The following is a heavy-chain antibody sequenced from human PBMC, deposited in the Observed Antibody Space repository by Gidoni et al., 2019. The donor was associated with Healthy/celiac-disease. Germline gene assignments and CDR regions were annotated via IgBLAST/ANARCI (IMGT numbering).Heavy chain of an antibody. D-gene: IGHD2-2*02. J-gene: IGHJ6*03. Sequence: EVPLLESGGGLVTTGGSMRLSCAASGFPFSSYSMRWVRQAPGKGLDWVSAISGSVGSTYYADSVMGRFTISRDTSKIKLYLQMNSLRAEDTAVYYCAKSPLDCSSTSCYIRGYYYYYMDVWGKGTTVTVSS. V-gene: IGHV3-23*01. CDR3: AKSPLDCSSTSCYIRGYYYYYMDV. CDR1: GFPFSSYS. CDR2: ISGSVGST.